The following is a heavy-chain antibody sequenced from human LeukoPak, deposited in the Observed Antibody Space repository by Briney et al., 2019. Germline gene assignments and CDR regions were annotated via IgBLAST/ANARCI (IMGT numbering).Heavy chain of an antibody. Sequence: GASVKVSCKASGYTFTGYYMHWVRQAPGQGLEWMGWINTNTGNPTYAQGFTGRFVFSLDTSVSTAYLQISSLKAEDTAVYYCARVRSRGYNEALGYWGQGTLVTVSS. D-gene: IGHD5-24*01. CDR1: GYTFTGYY. V-gene: IGHV7-4-1*02. CDR3: ARVRSRGYNEALGY. J-gene: IGHJ4*02. CDR2: INTNTGNP.